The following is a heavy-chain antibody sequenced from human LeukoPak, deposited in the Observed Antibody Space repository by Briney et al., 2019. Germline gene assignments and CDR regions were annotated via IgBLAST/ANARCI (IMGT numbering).Heavy chain of an antibody. J-gene: IGHJ4*02. D-gene: IGHD3-22*01. V-gene: IGHV1-2*02. CDR2: INPNSGGT. Sequence: GASVKVSCKASGYTFTGYYMHWVRQAPGQGLEWMGWINPNSGGTNYAQKLQGRVTMTTDTSTSTAYMELRSLRSDDTAVYYCARDPDYYDSSGSLRRFDYWGQGTLVTVSS. CDR3: ARDPDYYDSSGSLRRFDY. CDR1: GYTFTGYY.